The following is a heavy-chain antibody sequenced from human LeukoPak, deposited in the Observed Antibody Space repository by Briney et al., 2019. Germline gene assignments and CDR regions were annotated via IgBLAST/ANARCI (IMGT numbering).Heavy chain of an antibody. V-gene: IGHV3-73*01. CDR3: VRQGVAYCGGDCSSSDSTFDY. CDR1: GFTFSCSA. D-gene: IGHD2-21*02. Sequence: GASLRLSWAAAGFTFSCSAMHWVRLASGKGLGWVVLFRSRANNYATVYAASVKGRFTIPRDDSKNTAYLQMNNLKAEDTAVYYCVRQGVAYCGGDCSSSDSTFDYWGQGTLVTVSS. J-gene: IGHJ4*02. CDR2: FRSRANNYAT.